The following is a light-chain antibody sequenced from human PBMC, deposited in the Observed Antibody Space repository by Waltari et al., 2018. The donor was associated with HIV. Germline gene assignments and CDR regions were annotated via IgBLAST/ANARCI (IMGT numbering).Light chain of an antibody. V-gene: IGLV2-23*02. CDR2: EVS. CDR1: NSDVGGYNL. CDR3: CAYAGSTTYVI. J-gene: IGLJ2*01. Sequence: QSALTKPASVSGSPGQSITISCTGTNSDVGGYNLVSWYQQHPGKAPELMIYEVSKRPSGVSNRFSGSKSGNTASLTISGLQAEDEADYYCCAYAGSTTYVIFGGGTKLTVL.